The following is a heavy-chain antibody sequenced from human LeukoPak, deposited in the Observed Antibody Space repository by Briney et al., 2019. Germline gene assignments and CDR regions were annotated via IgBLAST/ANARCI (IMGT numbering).Heavy chain of an antibody. CDR2: IYTSGST. J-gene: IGHJ4*02. CDR3: ARARTYSSSSGIFDY. CDR1: GGSISSGSYY. V-gene: IGHV4-61*02. Sequence: PSETLSLTCTVSGGSISSGSYYWSWIRQPAGKGLEWIGRIYTSGSTNYNPSLKSRVTISVDTSKNQFSLKLSSVTAADTAVYYCARARTYSSSSGIFDYWGQGTLVTVSS. D-gene: IGHD6-6*01.